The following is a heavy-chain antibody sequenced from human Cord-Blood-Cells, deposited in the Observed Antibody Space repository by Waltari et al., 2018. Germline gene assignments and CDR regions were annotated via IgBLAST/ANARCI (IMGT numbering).Heavy chain of an antibody. CDR3: ARVLYRTSCYDY. CDR1: GRTFSSYA. J-gene: IGHJ4*02. Sequence: QVQLVQSGAEVKKPGSSVKVPCKASGRTFSSYAISWVRQAPGQGLEWMGGIIPIFGTANYAQKFQGRVTITADESTSTAYMELSSLRSEDTAVYYCARVLYRTSCYDYWGQGTLVTVSS. CDR2: IIPIFGTA. D-gene: IGHD2-2*01. V-gene: IGHV1-69*01.